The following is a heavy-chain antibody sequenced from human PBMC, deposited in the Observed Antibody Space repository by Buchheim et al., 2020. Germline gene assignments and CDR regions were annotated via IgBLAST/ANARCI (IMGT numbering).Heavy chain of an antibody. Sequence: QVRLQESGPGLVKPSQTLSLTCTVSGGSISSGDYYWSWIRQPPGKGLEWIGYIYYSGSTYYNPSLKSRVTISVDTSKNQFSLKLSSVTAADTAVYYCARDNIVVVPAAPPGYYYYYGMDVWGQGTT. J-gene: IGHJ6*02. V-gene: IGHV4-30-4*01. CDR1: GGSISSGDYY. D-gene: IGHD2-2*01. CDR2: IYYSGST. CDR3: ARDNIVVVPAAPPGYYYYYGMDV.